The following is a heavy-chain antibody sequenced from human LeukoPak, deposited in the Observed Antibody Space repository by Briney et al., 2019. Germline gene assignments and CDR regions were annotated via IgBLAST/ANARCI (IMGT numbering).Heavy chain of an antibody. J-gene: IGHJ4*02. CDR3: AREVGATDY. D-gene: IGHD1-26*01. Sequence: ASVKVSCKASGYTFTSYYLHWVRQAPGQGLEWMGIINPSDGGTTYAQKFQGRVTMTRDMSTSTVYMELSSLRSEDTAVHFCAREVGATDYWGQGTLVTVSS. CDR2: INPSDGGT. CDR1: GYTFTSYY. V-gene: IGHV1-46*01.